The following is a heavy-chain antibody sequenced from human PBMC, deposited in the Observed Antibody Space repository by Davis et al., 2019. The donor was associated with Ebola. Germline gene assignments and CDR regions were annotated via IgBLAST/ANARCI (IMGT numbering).Heavy chain of an antibody. D-gene: IGHD7-27*01. V-gene: IGHV3-33*01. CDR1: GFTFRSYG. Sequence: GESLKISCATGGFTFRSYGMHWVRQAPGKGLEWVAVIWSDGTRTHYADSVNGRFTISRDNSMNTLYLQMNSLRAEDTALYYCATDPNPLTGGGVEDAFDIWGRGTMVTVSS. CDR2: IWSDGTRT. CDR3: ATDPNPLTGGGVEDAFDI. J-gene: IGHJ3*02.